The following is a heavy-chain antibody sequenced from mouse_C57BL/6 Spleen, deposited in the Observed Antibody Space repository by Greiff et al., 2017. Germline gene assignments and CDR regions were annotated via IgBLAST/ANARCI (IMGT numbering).Heavy chain of an antibody. D-gene: IGHD3-3*01. Sequence: QVQLQQPGAELVRPGSSVKLSCKASGYTFTSYWMDWVKQRPGQGLEWIGNIYPSDSETHYNQKFKDKATLTVDKSSSTAYMQLSSLTSEDSAVYYCARGGWDYFDYWGKGTTLTVSS. J-gene: IGHJ2*01. CDR2: IYPSDSET. CDR1: GYTFTSYW. CDR3: ARGGWDYFDY. V-gene: IGHV1-61*01.